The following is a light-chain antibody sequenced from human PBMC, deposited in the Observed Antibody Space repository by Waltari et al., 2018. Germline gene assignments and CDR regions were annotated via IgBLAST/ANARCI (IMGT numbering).Light chain of an antibody. CDR3: NSYTSSSTWV. J-gene: IGLJ3*02. Sequence: QSALTQPASVSGSPGQSITISCTGTSSDVGGYNYVSWYQQHPGKAPKLMIFDVSKRPSGVSHRFSGSKSGSTASLTISGLQAEDEADFYCNSYTSSSTWVFGGGTKLTVL. CDR2: DVS. V-gene: IGLV2-14*01. CDR1: SSDVGGYNY.